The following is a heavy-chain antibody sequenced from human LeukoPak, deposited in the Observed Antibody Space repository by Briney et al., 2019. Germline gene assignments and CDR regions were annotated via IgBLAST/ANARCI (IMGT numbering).Heavy chain of an antibody. J-gene: IGHJ4*02. CDR1: GYTFTGYY. CDR3: ARVRSVRGVIALDY. CDR2: INPNSGGT. Sequence: ASVKVSCKASGYTFTGYYMHWVRQAPGQGLEWMGRINPNSGGTSYAQKFQGRVTMTRDTSISTAYMELSRLRSDDTAVHYCARVRSVRGVIALDYWGQGTLVTVSS. D-gene: IGHD3-10*01. V-gene: IGHV1-2*06.